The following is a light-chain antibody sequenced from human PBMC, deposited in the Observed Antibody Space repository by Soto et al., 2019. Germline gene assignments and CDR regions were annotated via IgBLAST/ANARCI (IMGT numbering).Light chain of an antibody. CDR3: QQYHTFST. Sequence: DIQMTQSPSTLSASVEHRVTITCRASQSLDSWLAWYQQKPGKPPKLLIYKTSILEFGVPSRFSGSGSGTLFTLTISSLQPDDFATYYCQQYHTFSTFGQGTKVEIK. CDR1: QSLDSW. CDR2: KTS. J-gene: IGKJ1*01. V-gene: IGKV1-5*03.